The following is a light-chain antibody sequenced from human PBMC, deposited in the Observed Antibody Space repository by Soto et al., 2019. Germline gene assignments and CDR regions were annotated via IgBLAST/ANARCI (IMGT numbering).Light chain of an antibody. CDR1: QSVSSN. Sequence: EIVMTQSPATLSVSPGERATLSCRASQSVSSNLAWYQQKPGQAPRLLIHDGSSRATGIPDRFSGSGSGTDFTLTISRLEPEDFAVYYCQQCSTSPLTFGGGTKVEIK. CDR3: QQCSTSPLT. CDR2: DGS. J-gene: IGKJ4*01. V-gene: IGKV3-20*01.